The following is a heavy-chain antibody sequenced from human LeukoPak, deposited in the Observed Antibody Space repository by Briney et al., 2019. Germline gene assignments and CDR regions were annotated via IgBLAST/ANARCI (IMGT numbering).Heavy chain of an antibody. CDR3: ARTYDFWSGYPAAYYFDY. CDR1: GGSFSGYY. V-gene: IGHV4-34*01. CDR2: INHSGST. Sequence: SETLSLTCAVYGGSFSGYYWRWIRQPPGQGLEWSGEINHSGSTNYNPSLKSRVTISVDTSKNPFSLKLSSVTAADTAVYYCARTYDFWSGYPAAYYFDYWGQGTLVTVSS. J-gene: IGHJ4*02. D-gene: IGHD3-3*01.